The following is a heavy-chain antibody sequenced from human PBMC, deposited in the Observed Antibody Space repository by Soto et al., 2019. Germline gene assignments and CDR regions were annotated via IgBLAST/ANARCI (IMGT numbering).Heavy chain of an antibody. V-gene: IGHV4-34*01. CDR2: INHSGST. CDR1: GGSFSGYY. CDR3: ARGHYYGSGIVINWFDP. Sequence: SETLSLTCAVYGGSFSGYYWSWIRQPPGKGLEWIGEINHSGSTNYNPSLKSRVTISVDTSKNQFSLKLSSVTAADTAVYYCARGHYYGSGIVINWFDPWGQGTLVTVSS. D-gene: IGHD3-10*01. J-gene: IGHJ5*02.